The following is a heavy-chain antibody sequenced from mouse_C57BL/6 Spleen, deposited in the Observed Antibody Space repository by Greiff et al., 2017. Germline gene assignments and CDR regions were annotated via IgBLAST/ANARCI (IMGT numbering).Heavy chain of an antibody. Sequence: VQLQQSGPELVKPGASVKISCKASGYAFSSSWMNWVKQRPGKGLEWIGRIYPGDGDTNYNGKFKGKATLTADKSSSPAYMQLSSLTSEDSAVYFCAREDYSNYYFDYWGQGTTLTVSS. D-gene: IGHD2-5*01. J-gene: IGHJ2*01. CDR2: IYPGDGDT. V-gene: IGHV1-82*01. CDR3: AREDYSNYYFDY. CDR1: GYAFSSSW.